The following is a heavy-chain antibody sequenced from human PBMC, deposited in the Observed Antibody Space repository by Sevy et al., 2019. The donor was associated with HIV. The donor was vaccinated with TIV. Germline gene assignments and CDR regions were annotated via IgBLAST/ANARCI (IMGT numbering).Heavy chain of an antibody. CDR3: AKLASCGGDCYYFDF. Sequence: ASVKVYCKASGYTFTDYDIPWVRQVTGQGLELVGWMNPNSGHTAYTENFQGRVSTTRDTSISTAYMELSSLRSEDTAAYYCAKLASCGGDCYYFDFRGQGTLVTVSS. J-gene: IGHJ4*02. CDR2: MNPNSGHT. CDR1: GYTFTDYD. D-gene: IGHD2-21*02. V-gene: IGHV1-8*01.